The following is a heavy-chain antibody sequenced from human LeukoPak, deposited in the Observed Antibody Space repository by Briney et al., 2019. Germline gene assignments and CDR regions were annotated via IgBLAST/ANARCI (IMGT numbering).Heavy chain of an antibody. V-gene: IGHV3-30-3*01. Sequence: GGSLRLSCAASGFTFSSYAMHWVRQAPGKGLEWVAVISYDGSNKYYADSVKGRFTISRDNSKNTLYLQMNSLRAEDTAVYYCARDAGDWGQGTLVTVSS. J-gene: IGHJ4*02. CDR1: GFTFSSYA. D-gene: IGHD7-27*01. CDR3: ARDAGD. CDR2: ISYDGSNK.